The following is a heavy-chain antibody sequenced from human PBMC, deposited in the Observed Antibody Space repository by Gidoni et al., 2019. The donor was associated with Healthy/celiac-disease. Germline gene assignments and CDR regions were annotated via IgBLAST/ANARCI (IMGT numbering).Heavy chain of an antibody. CDR2: IDPSDSYT. CDR1: GYSFTSYW. D-gene: IGHD3-22*01. J-gene: IGHJ4*02. V-gene: IGHV5-10-1*03. Sequence: EVQLVQSGAEVKKPGESLRISCKGSGYSFTSYWISWVRQMPGKGLEWMGRIDPSDSYTNYSPSFQGHVTISADKSISTAYLQWSSLKASDTAMYYCARRYDSSGSRSAFDYWGQGTLVTVSS. CDR3: ARRYDSSGSRSAFDY.